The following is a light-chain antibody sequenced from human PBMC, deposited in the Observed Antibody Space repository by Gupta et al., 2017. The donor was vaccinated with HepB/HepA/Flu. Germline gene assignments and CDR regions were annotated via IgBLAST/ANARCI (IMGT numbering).Light chain of an antibody. J-gene: IGLJ3*02. CDR1: SSNIGSNT. CDR2: SNN. Sequence: QSVLTQPPSASRTPGQRFTISCSVSSSNIGSNTVNWYQQLPGTAPKLLIYSNNERPSGVPDRLFGSKSGTSASMAISGLQSEDEADYYCAAWDDRLNGWVFGGGTKLTVL. CDR3: AAWDDRLNGWV. V-gene: IGLV1-44*01.